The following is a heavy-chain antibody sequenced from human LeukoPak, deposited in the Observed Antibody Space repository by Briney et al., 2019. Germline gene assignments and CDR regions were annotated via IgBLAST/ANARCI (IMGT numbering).Heavy chain of an antibody. CDR1: GESFRGYY. D-gene: IGHD4-17*01. CDR3: ATVECGDYCRYWYFDL. CDR2: INHSGST. J-gene: IGHJ2*01. Sequence: SETLCLTCAVYGESFRGYYWSWIRQPPGKGLEWSGEINHSGSTNYNTSPKSRVTVSVDTSKNQFSLKLSSVTAADTAVYYCATVECGDYCRYWYFDLWGRGTLVTVSS. V-gene: IGHV4-34*01.